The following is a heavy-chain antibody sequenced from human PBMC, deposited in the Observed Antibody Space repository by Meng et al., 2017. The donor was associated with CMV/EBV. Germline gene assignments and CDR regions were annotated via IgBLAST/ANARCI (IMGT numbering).Heavy chain of an antibody. CDR1: GFTFSDYY. CDR2: ISSSGSTI. CDR3: ARGGSNYDLVWFDP. V-gene: IGHV3-11*04. D-gene: IGHD4-11*01. J-gene: IGHJ5*02. Sequence: GESLKISCAASGFTFSDYYMSWIRQAPGKGLEWVSYISSSGSTIYYADSVKGRFTISRDNAKNSLYLQMNSLRAEDTAVYYCARGGSNYDLVWFDPWGQGTLVTVSS.